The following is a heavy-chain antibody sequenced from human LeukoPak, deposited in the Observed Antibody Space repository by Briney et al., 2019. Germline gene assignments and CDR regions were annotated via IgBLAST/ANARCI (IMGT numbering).Heavy chain of an antibody. V-gene: IGHV4-59*01. CDR1: GGSISSYY. CDR3: ARSPDPNYDSSGYCDY. Sequence: SETLSLTCTVSGGSISSYYWSWIRQPPGKGLEWIGYIYYSGSTNYNPSLKSRVTISVDTSKNQYSLKLSSVTAADTAVYYCARSPDPNYDSSGYCDYWGQGTLVTVSS. CDR2: IYYSGST. J-gene: IGHJ4*02. D-gene: IGHD3-22*01.